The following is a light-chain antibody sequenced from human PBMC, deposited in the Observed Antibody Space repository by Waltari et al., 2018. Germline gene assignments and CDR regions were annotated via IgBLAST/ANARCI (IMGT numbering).Light chain of an antibody. CDR2: DAS. V-gene: IGKV1-13*02. CDR1: QGISSY. CDR3: QQYTTYSGT. J-gene: IGKJ1*01. Sequence: AIQLTQSPSSLSASVGDRVTITCRASQGISSYLAWYQQKPGKAPKLLIYDASSLESGVPSRFSGSGSGTEFTLTISSLQPDDFATYYCQQYTTYSGTFGQGTKVEIK.